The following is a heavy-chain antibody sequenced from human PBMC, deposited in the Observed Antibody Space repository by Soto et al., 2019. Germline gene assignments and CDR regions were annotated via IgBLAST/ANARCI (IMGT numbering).Heavy chain of an antibody. CDR2: ISGSGGST. V-gene: IGHV3-23*01. CDR1: GITFRNYA. J-gene: IGHJ4*02. Sequence: HPGGSLRLSCAASGITFRNYAMSWVRQAPGKGLEWVSSISGSGGSTYYADSVKGRFTISRDNSKNTLYLQMNSLRAEDTAVYYCAKEPDYDILTGYVVWGQGTLVTVS. D-gene: IGHD3-9*01. CDR3: AKEPDYDILTGYVV.